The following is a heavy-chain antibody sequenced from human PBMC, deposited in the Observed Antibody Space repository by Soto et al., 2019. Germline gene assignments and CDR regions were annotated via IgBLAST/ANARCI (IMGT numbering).Heavy chain of an antibody. CDR3: AREDYDFWSGYWYYFDY. CDR2: INSDGSST. Sequence: PGGSLRLSCAASGFTFSSYWMHWVRQAPGKGLVWVSRINSDGSSTSYADSVKGRFTISRDNAKNTLYLQMNSLRAEDTAVYYCAREDYDFWSGYWYYFDYWGQGTLVTVSS. D-gene: IGHD3-3*01. CDR1: GFTFSSYW. V-gene: IGHV3-74*01. J-gene: IGHJ4*02.